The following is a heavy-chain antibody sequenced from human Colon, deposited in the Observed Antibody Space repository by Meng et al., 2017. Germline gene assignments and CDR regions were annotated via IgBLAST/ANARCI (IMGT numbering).Heavy chain of an antibody. Sequence: GESLKISCAASGFTFRSFAMHWVRQAPGKGLECVAFISHDGSEKYYADSAKGRFTVSRDNSKNTTYLEMNSLRAEDTAVYYCARDDTFYGSGTYPVEYWGQGTLVTVSS. V-gene: IGHV3-30*04. J-gene: IGHJ4*02. CDR3: ARDDTFYGSGTYPVEY. CDR2: ISHDGSEK. D-gene: IGHD3-10*01. CDR1: GFTFRSFA.